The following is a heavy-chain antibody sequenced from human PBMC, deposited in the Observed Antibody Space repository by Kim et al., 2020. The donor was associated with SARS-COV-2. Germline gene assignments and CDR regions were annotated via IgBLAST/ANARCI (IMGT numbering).Heavy chain of an antibody. D-gene: IGHD3-9*01. J-gene: IGHJ2*01. CDR3: AKDKLRRYFDWYDWYFDL. Sequence: GGSLRLSCAASGFTFSSYGMHWVRQAPGKGLEWVAVIWYDGSNKYYADSVKGRFTISRDNSKNTLYLQMNSLRAEDTAVYYCAKDKLRRYFDWYDWYFDLWGRGTLVTVSS. CDR1: GFTFSSYG. CDR2: IWYDGSNK. V-gene: IGHV3-33*06.